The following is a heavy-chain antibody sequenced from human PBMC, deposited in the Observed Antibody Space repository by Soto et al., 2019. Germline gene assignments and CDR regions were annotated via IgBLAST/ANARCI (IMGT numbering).Heavy chain of an antibody. CDR1: GLTLNSYI. V-gene: IGHV3-21*01. J-gene: IGHJ5*02. CDR3: ARDPTSSSLNWFDP. Sequence: GGSLRLSCAASGLTLNSYIMNWVRQAPGKGLEWVSSISSSSSYIYYADSVKGRFTISRDNAKNSLYLQMNSLRAEDTAVYYCARDPTSSSLNWFDPWGQGTLVTVPS. CDR2: ISSSSSYI. D-gene: IGHD6-13*01.